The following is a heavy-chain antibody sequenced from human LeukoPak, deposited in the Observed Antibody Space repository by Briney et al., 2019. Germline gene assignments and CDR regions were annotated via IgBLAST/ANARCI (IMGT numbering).Heavy chain of an antibody. Sequence: PSETLSLTCTVSGGSLSSYYWSWIRQPPGKGLEWIGYIYYSGSTNYNPSLKSRVTISVDTSKNQFSLKLSSVTAADTAVYYCARQISSGWLDYWGQGTLVTVSS. CDR2: IYYSGST. J-gene: IGHJ4*02. CDR1: GGSLSSYY. V-gene: IGHV4-59*08. CDR3: ARQISSGWLDY. D-gene: IGHD6-19*01.